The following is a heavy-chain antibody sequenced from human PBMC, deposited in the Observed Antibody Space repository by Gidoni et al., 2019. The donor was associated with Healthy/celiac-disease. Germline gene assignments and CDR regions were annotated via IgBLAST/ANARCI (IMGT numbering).Heavy chain of an antibody. D-gene: IGHD6-19*01. J-gene: IGHJ4*02. CDR2: ISSSGSTI. CDR1: GFTFSSYE. Sequence: EVQLVESGGGLVQPGGSLRLSCAASGFTFSSYEMNWVRQAPGKGLEWVSYISSSGSTIYYADSVKGRFTISRDNAKNSLYLQMNSLRAEDTAVYYCARVRGSWQWRVDYWGQGTLVTVSS. V-gene: IGHV3-48*03. CDR3: ARVRGSWQWRVDY.